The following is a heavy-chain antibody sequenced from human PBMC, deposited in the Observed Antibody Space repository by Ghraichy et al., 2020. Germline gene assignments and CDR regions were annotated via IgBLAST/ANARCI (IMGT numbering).Heavy chain of an antibody. CDR3: ARGSVVVEPYAFDI. V-gene: IGHV4-4*07. CDR2: IYTSGST. Sequence: SETLSLTCTVSGGSISSYYWSWIRQPAGKGLEWIGRIYTSGSTNYNPSLKSRVTMSVDTSKNQFSLKLSSVTAADTAVYYCARGSVVVEPYAFDIWGQGTMVTVSS. J-gene: IGHJ3*02. CDR1: GGSISSYY. D-gene: IGHD2-15*01.